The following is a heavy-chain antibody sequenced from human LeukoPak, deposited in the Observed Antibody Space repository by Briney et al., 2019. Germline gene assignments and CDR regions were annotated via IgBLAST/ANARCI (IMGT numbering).Heavy chain of an antibody. D-gene: IGHD3-9*01. CDR3: ARELTGSPPDY. CDR1: GFTFSSYS. CDR2: ISSSPAYI. V-gene: IGHV3-21*01. J-gene: IGHJ4*02. Sequence: PGGSLRLSYAASGFTFSSYSMNWVRQAPGKGLEWVSSISSSPAYIYYADSVRGRFTISRDNAKNSLYLQMNSLRAEDTAVYYCARELTGSPPDYWGQGTLVTVSS.